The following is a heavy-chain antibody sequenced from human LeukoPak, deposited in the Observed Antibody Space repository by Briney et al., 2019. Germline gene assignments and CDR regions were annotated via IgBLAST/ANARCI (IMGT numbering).Heavy chain of an antibody. D-gene: IGHD1-1*01. CDR3: ARHNWPHWSAPAPDAFDI. J-gene: IGHJ3*02. V-gene: IGHV4-39*01. Sequence: RPSETLSLTCTASGDSISSSIYFWGWLRQPPGKGLEWIGDINYSGTTYYKPSLRGRVTVSVDTSNQFSLKLSSVTAADTAVYFCARHNWPHWSAPAPDAFDIWGQGTVVTVSS. CDR2: INYSGTT. CDR1: GDSISSSIYF.